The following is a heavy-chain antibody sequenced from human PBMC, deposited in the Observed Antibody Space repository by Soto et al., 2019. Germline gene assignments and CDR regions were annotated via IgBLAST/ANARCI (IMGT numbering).Heavy chain of an antibody. CDR2: ISSSGSTI. Sequence: PGGSLRLSCAASGFTFSSYEMNWVRQAPGKGLEWVSYISSSGSTIYYADSVKGRFTISRDNAKNSLYLQMDSLRAEDTAVYYCAKVAVAGTYWFDPWGQGTLVTVSS. V-gene: IGHV3-48*03. CDR1: GFTFSSYE. CDR3: AKVAVAGTYWFDP. J-gene: IGHJ5*02. D-gene: IGHD6-19*01.